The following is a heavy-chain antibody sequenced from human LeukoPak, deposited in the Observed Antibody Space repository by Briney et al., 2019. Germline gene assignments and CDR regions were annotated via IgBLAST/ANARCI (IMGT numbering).Heavy chain of an antibody. D-gene: IGHD6-13*01. CDR2: IRSKAYGGTT. J-gene: IGHJ6*03. Sequence: GRSLRLSCTASGFTFGDYAMSWVRQAPGKGLEWVGFIRSKAYGGTTEYAASVKGRYTISRDDSKSIAYLQMNSLKTEDTAVYYCTRVEIAAAGTNYYYYMDVWGKGTTVTVSS. V-gene: IGHV3-49*04. CDR1: GFTFGDYA. CDR3: TRVEIAAAGTNYYYYMDV.